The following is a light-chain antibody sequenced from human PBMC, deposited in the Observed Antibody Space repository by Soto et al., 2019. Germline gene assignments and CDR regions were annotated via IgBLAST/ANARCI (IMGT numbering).Light chain of an antibody. J-gene: IGKJ1*01. CDR3: QQRTSWPPWT. CDR1: QSVGLS. V-gene: IGKV3-11*01. CDR2: DAS. Sequence: VVTQSPTTLYLSPGIRATTCCRASQSVGLSLAWYQQKPGQAPRLIXYDASERASGIPARFSGSGSGTDFTLTISSLEPEDFAVYYCQQRTSWPPWTFGQGTKVDIK.